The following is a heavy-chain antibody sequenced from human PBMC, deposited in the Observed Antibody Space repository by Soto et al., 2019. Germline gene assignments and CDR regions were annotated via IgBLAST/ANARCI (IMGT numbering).Heavy chain of an antibody. V-gene: IGHV1-69*01. D-gene: IGHD1-26*01. CDR1: VGTFSSYS. Sequence: QVQLVQSGAEVKKPGSSVKVSCKASVGTFSSYSINWVRQAPGQGLEWMGENIPIFGTANYAQTFQSRVTITADESTRTAYMELSSLRSEDTAVDYWARDVGRHSGGIDYWGQGTLVTVSS. CDR3: ARDVGRHSGGIDY. J-gene: IGHJ4*02. CDR2: NIPIFGTA.